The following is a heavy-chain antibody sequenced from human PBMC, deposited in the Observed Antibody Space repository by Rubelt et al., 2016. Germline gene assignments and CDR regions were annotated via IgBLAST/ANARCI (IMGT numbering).Heavy chain of an antibody. D-gene: IGHD5-12*01. CDR1: GGSISSSSYY. CDR3: AREGARCNWFDP. J-gene: IGHJ5*02. CDR2: IYYSGST. V-gene: IGHV4-39*07. Sequence: QLQLQESGPGLVKPSETLSLTCTVSGGSISSSSYYWGWIRQPPGKGLEWIGSIYYSGSTYYNPSLKSRVTISGDTSKSQFSLRLSSVTAADTAVYYCAREGARCNWFDPWGQGTLVTVSS.